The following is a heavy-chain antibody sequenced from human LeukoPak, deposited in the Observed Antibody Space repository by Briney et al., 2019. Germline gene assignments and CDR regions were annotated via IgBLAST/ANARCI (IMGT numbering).Heavy chain of an antibody. V-gene: IGHV3-9*01. J-gene: IGHJ4*02. CDR1: GFTFDDYA. D-gene: IGHD3-10*01. CDR2: ISWNSGSI. Sequence: GRSLRLSCAASGFTFDDYAMHWVRQAPGRGLEWVSGISWNSGSIGYADSVKGRFTISRDNANNSLYLQMNSLRAEDTAVYYSAKDGFGELLSYFDYWGQGTLVTVSS. CDR3: AKDGFGELLSYFDY.